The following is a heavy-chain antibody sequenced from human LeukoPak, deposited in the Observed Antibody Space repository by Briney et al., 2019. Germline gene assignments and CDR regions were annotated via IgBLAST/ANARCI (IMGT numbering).Heavy chain of an antibody. D-gene: IGHD1-26*01. J-gene: IGHJ4*02. Sequence: PSETLSLTCTVSGGSISSYYWSWIRQPPGKGLEWIGYIYYSGSTNYNPSLKSRVTISVDTPKNQFSLKLSSVTAADTAVYYCARTSGSYYGFDYWGQGTLVTVSS. CDR2: IYYSGST. CDR3: ARTSGSYYGFDY. V-gene: IGHV4-59*01. CDR1: GGSISSYY.